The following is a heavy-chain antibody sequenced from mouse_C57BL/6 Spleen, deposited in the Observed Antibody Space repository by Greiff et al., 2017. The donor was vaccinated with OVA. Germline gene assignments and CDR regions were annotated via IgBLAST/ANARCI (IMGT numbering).Heavy chain of an antibody. J-gene: IGHJ2*01. V-gene: IGHV1-64*01. CDR2: IHPNSGRT. CDR3: SHWSGSSYYFDY. D-gene: IGHD1-1*01. Sequence: QVQLQQPGAELVKPGASVKLSCKASGYTFTSYWMHWVKQRPGQGLEWIGMIHPNSGRTNYNEKFKSKATMTVDNSSSTAYMQLSSLTSEDSAVEYCSHWSGSSYYFDYWGQGTTLTVSS. CDR1: GYTFTSYW.